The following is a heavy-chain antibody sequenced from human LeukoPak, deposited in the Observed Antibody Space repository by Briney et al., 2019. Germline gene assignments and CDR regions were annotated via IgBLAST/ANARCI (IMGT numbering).Heavy chain of an antibody. CDR2: VYHSGST. V-gene: IGHV4-4*02. D-gene: IGHD6-13*01. CDR3: ARFISAGGPDY. CDR1: GGSISSNNW. Sequence: PSETLSLTCAVSGGSISSNNWWSWVRQPPGKGLEWIGEVYHSGSTSYNPSLKSRITILVDKSMNQFSLKLNSVTAADSAVYYCARFISAGGPDYWGRGILVTVSS. J-gene: IGHJ4*02.